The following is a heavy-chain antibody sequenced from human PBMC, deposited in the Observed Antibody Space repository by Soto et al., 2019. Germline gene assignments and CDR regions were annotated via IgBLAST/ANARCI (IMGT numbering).Heavy chain of an antibody. V-gene: IGHV3-23*01. CDR3: ARAREVTFVRMPSPH. D-gene: IGHD2-21*02. J-gene: IGHJ4*02. CDR2: IGGSGDGT. Sequence: GGSLRLSCAASGFTFDGYAMSWVRQAPGKGLQWVSSIGGSGDGTYYADSVKGRFTISRDNSKNTLYLHMNSLRAEDTAVYYCARAREVTFVRMPSPHWGQGTLVTVSS. CDR1: GFTFDGYA.